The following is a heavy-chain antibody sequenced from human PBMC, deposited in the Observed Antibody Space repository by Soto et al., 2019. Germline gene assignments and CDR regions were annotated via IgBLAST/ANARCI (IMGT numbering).Heavy chain of an antibody. CDR1: GFTFSSYA. V-gene: IGHV3-23*01. D-gene: IGHD2-8*02. J-gene: IGHJ5*01. CDR3: AEDWWAPDIHWFVP. CDR2: ISGSGDST. Sequence: PGGSLRLSCAASGFTFSSYAMNWARQAPGKGPECGSAISGSGDSTYYADSVKARFTISRDNSKNTLYLQMNSLRAEDTALYYCAEDWWAPDIHWFVPWGQGTLVNVSS.